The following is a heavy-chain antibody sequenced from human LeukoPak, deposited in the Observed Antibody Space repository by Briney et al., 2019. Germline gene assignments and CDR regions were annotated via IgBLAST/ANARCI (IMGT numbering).Heavy chain of an antibody. V-gene: IGHV4-59*01. CDR3: ARVPGGDYEPFDY. D-gene: IGHD2-21*02. J-gene: IGHJ4*02. CDR2: IYYSGST. Sequence: SETLSLTCTVSGGSISSYYWSWIRQPPGKGLEWIGYIYYSGSTNYNPSLKSRVTISVDTSKNQFSLKLSSVTAADTAVYYCARVPGGDYEPFDYWGQGTLVTVSS. CDR1: GGSISSYY.